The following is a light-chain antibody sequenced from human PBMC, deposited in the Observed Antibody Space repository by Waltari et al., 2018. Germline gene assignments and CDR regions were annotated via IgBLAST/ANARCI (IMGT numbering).Light chain of an antibody. V-gene: IGKV3-20*01. J-gene: IGKJ3*01. CDR2: GAS. CDR3: QQYADPPYT. CDR1: QTVAHTY. Sequence: EIVVTQSPGALSLFPGERATLSCRASQTVAHTYLAWFQQRPGQAPRLRMYGASNRAAGIPDRFSGSGSGTDFTLTISRLEPEDFAVYYCQQYADPPYTFGPGTKVDCK.